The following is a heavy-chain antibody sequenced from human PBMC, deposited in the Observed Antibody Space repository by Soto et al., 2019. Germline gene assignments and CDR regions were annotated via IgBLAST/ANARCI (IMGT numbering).Heavy chain of an antibody. J-gene: IGHJ4*02. Sequence: ASVKVSCKASGYTFTSYYLHWVRQAPGQGLEWMGIINPSGGSTSYAQKFQGRVTMTRDTSTSTVYMELSSLRSEDTAVYYCARATVTTHDGDYWGQGTLVTVSS. CDR2: INPSGGST. D-gene: IGHD4-17*01. V-gene: IGHV1-46*01. CDR3: ARATVTTHDGDY. CDR1: GYTFTSYY.